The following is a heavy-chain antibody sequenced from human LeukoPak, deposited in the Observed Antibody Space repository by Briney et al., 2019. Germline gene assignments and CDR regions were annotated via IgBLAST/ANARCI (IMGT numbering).Heavy chain of an antibody. CDR1: GFTVSYNY. CDR2: IYSGGST. J-gene: IGHJ6*04. CDR3: AELGITMIGGV. Sequence: GGSLRLSCAASGFTVSYNYLSWVRQSPGKGLEWVSVIYSGGSTYYADSVKGRFTISRDNAKNSLYLQMNSLRAEDTAVYYCAELGITMIGGVWGKGTTVTISS. D-gene: IGHD3-10*02. V-gene: IGHV3-53*03.